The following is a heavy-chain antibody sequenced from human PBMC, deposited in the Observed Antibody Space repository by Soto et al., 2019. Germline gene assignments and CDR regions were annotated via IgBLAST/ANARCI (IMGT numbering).Heavy chain of an antibody. CDR3: SRLPRITVFGVVITQNNWFDP. V-gene: IGHV4-34*01. CDR2: INHSGST. D-gene: IGHD3-3*01. CDR1: GGSFSGYY. J-gene: IGHJ5*02. Sequence: QVQLQQWGAGLLKPSETLSLTCAVYGGSFSGYYWSWVRQPPGKGLEWIGEINHSGSTNYNPSLMSRVTISVDTSKNQFSLKLSSVTAADTAVYYCSRLPRITVFGVVITQNNWFDPWGQGTLVTVSS.